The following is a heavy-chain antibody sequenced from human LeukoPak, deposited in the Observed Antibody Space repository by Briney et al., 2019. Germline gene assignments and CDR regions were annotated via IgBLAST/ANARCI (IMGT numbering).Heavy chain of an antibody. V-gene: IGHV3-48*01. D-gene: IGHD3-16*01. Sequence: GRSLRLSCVASGFTFTSYGMNWVRQAPGKGLEWVSYLSGSSGTIYYADSVRGRFTISRDNAKNSLYLQISRLRAEDTAVYYCARMLVFGVFYFMDIWGKGTTVTVSS. CDR1: GFTFTSYG. CDR2: LSGSSGTI. CDR3: ARMLVFGVFYFMDI. J-gene: IGHJ6*03.